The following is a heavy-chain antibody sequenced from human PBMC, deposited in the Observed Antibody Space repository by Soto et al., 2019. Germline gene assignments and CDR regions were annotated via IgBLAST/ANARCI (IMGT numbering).Heavy chain of an antibody. V-gene: IGHV1-46*01. CDR3: ARGDYDVLTGHYPLDY. D-gene: IGHD3-9*01. J-gene: IGHJ4*02. CDR1: GYTLTSYY. Sequence: QVQLVQSGAEVKKPGASVKVSCKASGYTLTSYYMHWVRQAPGQGLAWMGIINPSGGSTSYAQNYQDRITMTRDTSTTTVYMELSSLRSEDTAVYFCARGDYDVLTGHYPLDYLCQGTLVTVSS. CDR2: INPSGGST.